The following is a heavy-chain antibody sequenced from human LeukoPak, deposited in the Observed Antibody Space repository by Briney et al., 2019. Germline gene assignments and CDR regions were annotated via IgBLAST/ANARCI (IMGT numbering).Heavy chain of an antibody. V-gene: IGHV1-69*06. D-gene: IGHD3-22*01. J-gene: IGHJ4*02. CDR1: GGTFSSYA. CDR2: IIPIFGTA. CDR3: ARDGSGYYLFDY. Sequence: ASVKVSCKASGGTFSSYAISWVRQAPGQGLEWMGGIIPIFGTANYAQKFQGRVTITADKSASTAYMELSSLKAEDTAVYYCARDGSGYYLFDYWGQGTLVTVSS.